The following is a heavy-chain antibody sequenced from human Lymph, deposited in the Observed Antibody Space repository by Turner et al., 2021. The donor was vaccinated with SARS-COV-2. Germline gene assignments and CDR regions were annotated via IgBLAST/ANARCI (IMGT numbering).Heavy chain of an antibody. V-gene: IGHV1-2*02. CDR2: SKPDSGGK. CDR3: ARGGLYYYDSSAYYGDAFDF. J-gene: IGHJ3*01. Sequence: QVQLVQSGAEVKEPGASVKVSCTASAYTFPGYYMHWVRQAPGQGLEWMGWSKPDSGGKNYAQNFQDRVTMTRDTSISTAYMELSRLRSDDTAVYYCARGGLYYYDSSAYYGDAFDFWGQGTMVTVSS. CDR1: AYTFPGYY. D-gene: IGHD3-22*01.